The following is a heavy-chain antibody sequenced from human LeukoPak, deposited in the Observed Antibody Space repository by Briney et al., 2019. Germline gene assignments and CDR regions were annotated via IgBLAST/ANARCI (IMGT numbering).Heavy chain of an antibody. CDR2: IYYSGTT. V-gene: IGHV3-53*01. CDR3: ARSDALDI. J-gene: IGHJ3*02. CDR1: GFTVSTNH. Sequence: GGSLRLSCAASGFTVSTNHMTWVRQAPGKGLEWVSNIYYSGTTSYADSVRDRFTISRDNSKNTLYLQMNSLRTEDTAIYYCARSDALDIWGQGTMVAVSS.